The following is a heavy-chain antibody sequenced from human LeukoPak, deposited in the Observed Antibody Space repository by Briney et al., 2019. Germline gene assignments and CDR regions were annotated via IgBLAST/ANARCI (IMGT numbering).Heavy chain of an antibody. Sequence: SVTLSLTCAVSGGSITSSNWWNWVRQPPGKGLEWIGEISHSGDTNYNPSLKSRVTISADKSKNQFSLNLSSVTAADTAVYYCTRSLWFGELLAAHDYWGQGTLVTVSS. V-gene: IGHV4-4*02. CDR3: TRSLWFGELLAAHDY. CDR1: GGSITSSNW. D-gene: IGHD3-10*01. J-gene: IGHJ4*02. CDR2: ISHSGDT.